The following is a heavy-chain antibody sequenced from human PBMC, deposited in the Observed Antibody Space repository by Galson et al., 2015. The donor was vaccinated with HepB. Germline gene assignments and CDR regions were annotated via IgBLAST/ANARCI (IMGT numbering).Heavy chain of an antibody. D-gene: IGHD2-15*01. CDR1: GFTFSSYA. CDR3: AKRDCSGGSCSTPGGDYFVY. V-gene: IGHV3-23*01. CDR2: ISGSGGST. J-gene: IGHJ4*02. Sequence: SLRLSCAASGFTFSSYAMSWVRQAPGKGLEWVSAISGSGGSTYYADSVKGRFTISRDNSKNTLYLQMNSLRAEDTAVYYCAKRDCSGGSCSTPGGDYFVYWGQGTLVTVSS.